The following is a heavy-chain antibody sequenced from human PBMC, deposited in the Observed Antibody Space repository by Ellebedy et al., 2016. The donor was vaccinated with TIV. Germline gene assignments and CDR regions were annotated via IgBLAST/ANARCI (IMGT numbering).Heavy chain of an antibody. J-gene: IGHJ3*02. V-gene: IGHV4-59*01. CDR2: VHYTGST. D-gene: IGHD6-19*01. CDR1: GGSISTYY. Sequence: GSLRLSCTVSGGSISTYYWSWIRQPPGKGLEYIGYVHYTGSTNYNPSLKSRVTISVDSFKNQFSLKLSSVTAADTAVYYCARDSKKGWAFDIWGQGTMVTVSS. CDR3: ARDSKKGWAFDI.